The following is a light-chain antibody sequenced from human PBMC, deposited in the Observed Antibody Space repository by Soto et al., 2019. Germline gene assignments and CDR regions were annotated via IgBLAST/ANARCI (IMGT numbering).Light chain of an antibody. Sequence: EIVLTQSPGTLSLSPGERATLSCRASQSLTSNYLAWYQQRPGQAPRLLIYGASNRATGIPDRFSGSGSGTDFTLTISRLEPEDFVVYYCQQYGSSSYTFGQGTKLEIK. CDR1: QSLTSNY. CDR3: QQYGSSSYT. V-gene: IGKV3-20*01. J-gene: IGKJ2*01. CDR2: GAS.